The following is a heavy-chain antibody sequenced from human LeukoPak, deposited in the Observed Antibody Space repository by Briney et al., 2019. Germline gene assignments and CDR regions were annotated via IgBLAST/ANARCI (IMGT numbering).Heavy chain of an antibody. CDR1: GYNFTNYW. CDR3: ARPRGGGNAFAI. CDR2: IYPDDSDT. Sequence: GESLKISCKDSGYNFTNYWIGWVRQMPGKGLEWMGIIYPDDSDTKYSPTFQGQVTISADKSITTAYLQWSSLKASDTAMYYCARPRGGGNAFAIWGQGTMVTVSS. J-gene: IGHJ3*02. D-gene: IGHD3-10*01. V-gene: IGHV5-51*01.